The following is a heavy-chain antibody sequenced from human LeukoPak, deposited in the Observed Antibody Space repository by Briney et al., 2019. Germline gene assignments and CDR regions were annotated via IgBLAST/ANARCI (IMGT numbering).Heavy chain of an antibody. V-gene: IGHV3-73*01. CDR1: GFSFSGSA. CDR2: ISSKANSYAT. CDR3: TSLTNYYDSSGYPLDN. D-gene: IGHD3-22*01. J-gene: IGHJ4*02. Sequence: GGSLRLSCAASGFSFSGSAMHWVRQASGKGLEWVGRISSKANSYATAYAASVKGSFTISRDDSKNTAYLQMNSLKTEDTAVYYCTSLTNYYDSSGYPLDNWGQGTLVTVSS.